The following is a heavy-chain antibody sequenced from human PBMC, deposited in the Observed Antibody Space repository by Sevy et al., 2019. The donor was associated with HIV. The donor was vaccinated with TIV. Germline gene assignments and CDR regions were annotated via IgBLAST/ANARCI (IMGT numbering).Heavy chain of an antibody. V-gene: IGHV3-23*01. CDR3: AKRGYSSFDY. Sequence: GGSLRLSCVASGFTFSDYYMSWIRQAPGKGLEWVSAISGSGGSTYYADSVKGRFTISRDNSKNTLYLQMNSLRAEDTAVYYCAKRGYSSFDYWGQGTLVTVSS. D-gene: IGHD6-13*01. CDR2: ISGSGGST. CDR1: GFTFSDYY. J-gene: IGHJ4*02.